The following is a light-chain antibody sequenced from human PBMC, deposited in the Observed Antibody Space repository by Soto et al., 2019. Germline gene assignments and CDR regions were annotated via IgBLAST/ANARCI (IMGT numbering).Light chain of an antibody. V-gene: IGKV3D-20*02. CDR1: QSVSSSY. CDR2: GAS. CDR3: QQRSNWPT. J-gene: IGKJ1*01. Sequence: EIVLTQYPGTLSLSPGERATLSCRASQSVSSSYLAWYQQKPGQAPRLLIYGASSRATGIPDRFSGSGSETEFTLTISSLEPEDFAVYYCQQRSNWPTFGQGTKVDI.